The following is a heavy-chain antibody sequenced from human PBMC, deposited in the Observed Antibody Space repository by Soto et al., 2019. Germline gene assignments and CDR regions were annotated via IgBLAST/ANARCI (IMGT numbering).Heavy chain of an antibody. CDR2: IDWDDDK. V-gene: IGHV2-70*01. J-gene: IGHJ6*02. CDR1: GFSLSTSGMC. D-gene: IGHD3-3*02. CDR3: VRIIREPVDYYYYYGMDV. Sequence: SGPTLVNPTQTLTLTCTFSGFSLSTSGMCVSWIRQPPGKSLDWLALIDWDDDKYYSTSLKTRLTISKDTSKNQVVLTMTNMDNVDTATYYCVRIIREPVDYYYYYGMDVWGQGTRV.